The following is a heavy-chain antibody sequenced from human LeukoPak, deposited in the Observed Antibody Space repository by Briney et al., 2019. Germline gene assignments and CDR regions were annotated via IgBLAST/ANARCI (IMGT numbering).Heavy chain of an antibody. D-gene: IGHD5-12*01. Sequence: SETLSLTCTVSGGSISSSRYYWGWIRQPPGKGLEWIGSIYYTGSTYYNPSLRSRVSISVDTSKNQFTLKLSSVTAVDTAVYYCARRGVVATPDANFWGQGTLVTVSS. V-gene: IGHV4-39*01. CDR3: ARRGVVATPDANF. CDR1: GGSISSSRYY. J-gene: IGHJ4*02. CDR2: IYYTGST.